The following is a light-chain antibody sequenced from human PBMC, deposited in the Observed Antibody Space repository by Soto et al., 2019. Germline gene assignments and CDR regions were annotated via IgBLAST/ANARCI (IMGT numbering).Light chain of an antibody. CDR1: QYIARY. V-gene: IGKV3-11*01. CDR2: DAS. CDR3: QQRSDWPT. J-gene: IGKJ5*01. Sequence: EIVLTQSPATLSLSPGERATLSRRASQYIARYLAWYQQKPGRAPRLLIYDASTRATGVPARFSGSGSGTDFALTISSLEPEDFAVYYCQQRSDWPTFGQGTRLEIK.